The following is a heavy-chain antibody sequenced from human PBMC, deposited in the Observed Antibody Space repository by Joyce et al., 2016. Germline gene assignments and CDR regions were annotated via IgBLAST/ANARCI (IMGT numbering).Heavy chain of an antibody. CDR2: VDSDGSGT. J-gene: IGHJ4*02. CDR1: GFTFTNYW. CDR3: GSVFEY. Sequence: EVQLVESGGGLLQPGGSLRLSWAVAGFTFTNYWMHWVRQAPGKGMVWVARVDSDGSGTSYADSVKGRFTIARDNAKKMVYLQMNSLRIEDTAVYYCGSVFEYWGRGALVTVSS. V-gene: IGHV3-74*01.